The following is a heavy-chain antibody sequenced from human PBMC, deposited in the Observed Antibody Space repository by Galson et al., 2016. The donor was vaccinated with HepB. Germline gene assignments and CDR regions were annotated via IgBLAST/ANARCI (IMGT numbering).Heavy chain of an antibody. Sequence: SLRLSCAASGFTFKNYWMSWVRQAPGKGLEWVANIKPDGSDENYVDSVRGRFTISRDNAKNSLFLQMNVVRAENTAVYYCATTRLSDNWGQGTLVTVSS. J-gene: IGHJ4*02. CDR1: GFTFKNYW. V-gene: IGHV3-7*01. D-gene: IGHD3-16*01. CDR2: IKPDGSDE. CDR3: ATTRLSDN.